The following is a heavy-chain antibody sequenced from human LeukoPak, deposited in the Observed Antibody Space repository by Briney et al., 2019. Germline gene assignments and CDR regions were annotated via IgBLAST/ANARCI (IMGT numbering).Heavy chain of an antibody. J-gene: IGHJ6*03. CDR3: ARGGGYYYYYMDV. V-gene: IGHV3-7*01. Sequence: GGSLRLSCAASGFTFSSYWMSWVRQAPGKGLEWVANVKQDGSEKYYVDSVKGRFIISRDNAKNSLYLQMNSLRAEDTAVYYCARGGGYYYYYMDVWGKGTTVTVSS. CDR2: VKQDGSEK. D-gene: IGHD3-10*01. CDR1: GFTFSSYW.